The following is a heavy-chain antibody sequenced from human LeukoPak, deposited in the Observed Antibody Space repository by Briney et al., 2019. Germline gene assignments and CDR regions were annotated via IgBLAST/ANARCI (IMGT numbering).Heavy chain of an antibody. V-gene: IGHV1-46*01. Sequence: GASVKVSCKASGYTFTNYYIHWVRQAPGQGLECMGIINPSGGSTNYAQKFQGRVTITADESTSTVYMELSSLRSEDTAVYYCARGKRVRGWFDPWGQGTLVTVSS. CDR2: INPSGGST. J-gene: IGHJ5*02. CDR1: GYTFTNYY. CDR3: ARGKRVRGWFDP. D-gene: IGHD3-10*02.